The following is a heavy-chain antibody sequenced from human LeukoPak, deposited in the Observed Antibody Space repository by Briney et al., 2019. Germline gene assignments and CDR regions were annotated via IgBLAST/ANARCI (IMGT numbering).Heavy chain of an antibody. J-gene: IGHJ4*02. Sequence: GGSLRLSCAAPGFTFSDYYMSWIRQAPGKRLEWVSYISSSGSSIYYADSVKGRFTISRDNAKNSLYLQMNSLRAEDTAVYYCARDHYGGNSDYWGQGTLVTVSS. CDR2: ISSSGSSI. CDR1: GFTFSDYY. D-gene: IGHD4-23*01. CDR3: ARDHYGGNSDY. V-gene: IGHV3-11*01.